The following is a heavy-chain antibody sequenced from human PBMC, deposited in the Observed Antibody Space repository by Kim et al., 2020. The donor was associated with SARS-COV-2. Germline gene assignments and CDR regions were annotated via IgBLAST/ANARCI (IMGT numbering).Heavy chain of an antibody. V-gene: IGHV4-39*07. CDR3: ARVSRRVCDY. J-gene: IGHJ4*02. Sequence: SETLSLTCTVSGASINSNNYHWGWIRQPPGKGLEWIGSISYPGTTYYTPSLKSRFTISLDPSKTQFSLRVSSVTAADTAVYYCARVSRRVCDYWGQGTLV. D-gene: IGHD1-1*01. CDR2: ISYPGTT. CDR1: GASINSNNYH.